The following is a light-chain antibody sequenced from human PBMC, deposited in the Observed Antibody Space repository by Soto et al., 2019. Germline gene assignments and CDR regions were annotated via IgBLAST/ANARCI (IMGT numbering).Light chain of an antibody. J-gene: IGLJ3*02. CDR2: DTT. Sequence: QAVVTQEPSLTVSPGGTVTLTCGSSTGAVTSGHFPYWFQQKPGQAPRTLIYDTTNRHSWTPARFSGFLLGGKAALTLSGSQPEDEAEYYCLLTYTGTWVFSGGTQLTVL. V-gene: IGLV7-46*01. CDR1: TGAVTSGHF. CDR3: LLTYTGTWV.